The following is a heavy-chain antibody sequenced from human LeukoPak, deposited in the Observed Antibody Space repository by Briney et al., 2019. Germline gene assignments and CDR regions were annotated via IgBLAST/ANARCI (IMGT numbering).Heavy chain of an antibody. Sequence: ASAKVSCKASGYTFTSYDINWVRQATGQGLEWMGWMNPNSGNTGYAQKFQGRVTITRNTSISTAYMELSSLRSEDTAVYYCARGGPTYYYDSSGYYPNDYWGQGTLVTVSS. V-gene: IGHV1-8*03. J-gene: IGHJ4*02. CDR2: MNPNSGNT. CDR3: ARGGPTYYYDSSGYYPNDY. CDR1: GYTFTSYD. D-gene: IGHD3-22*01.